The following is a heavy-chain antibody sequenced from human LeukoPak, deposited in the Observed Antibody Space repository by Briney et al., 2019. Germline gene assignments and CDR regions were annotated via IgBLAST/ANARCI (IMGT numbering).Heavy chain of an antibody. V-gene: IGHV1-69*13. D-gene: IGHD3-10*01. CDR1: GGTFSSYA. CDR2: IIPIFGTA. J-gene: IGHJ4*02. Sequence: ASVKVSCKASGGTFSSYAISWVRQAPGQGLEWMGGIIPIFGTANYAQKFQGRVTITADESTSTAYMELSSLRSEDTAVYYCAAITMVRGVPDYWGQGTLVTVSS. CDR3: AAITMVRGVPDY.